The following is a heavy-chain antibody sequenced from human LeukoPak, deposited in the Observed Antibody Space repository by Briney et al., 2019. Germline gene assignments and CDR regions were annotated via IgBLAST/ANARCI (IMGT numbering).Heavy chain of an antibody. D-gene: IGHD3-3*01. Sequence: ASVKVSCKASGYTFTGYYMHWGRQAPGQGLEWMGWINPNSGGTNYAQKFQGRVTMTRDTSISTAYMELSRLRSDDTAVYYCARDLAYDFWSGYSNDYWGQGTLVTVSS. J-gene: IGHJ4*02. CDR1: GYTFTGYY. V-gene: IGHV1-2*02. CDR3: ARDLAYDFWSGYSNDY. CDR2: INPNSGGT.